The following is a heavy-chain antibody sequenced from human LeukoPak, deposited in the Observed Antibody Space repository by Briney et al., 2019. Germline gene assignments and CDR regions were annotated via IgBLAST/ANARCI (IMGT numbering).Heavy chain of an antibody. V-gene: IGHV3-23*01. J-gene: IGHJ4*02. Sequence: GGTLRLSCAASGFTFSSYGMSWVRQAPGKGLEWVSAISGSGGSTYYADSVKGRFTISRDDSKNTLYLQMNSLKTEDTAVYYCTTDGVGVEGATYDNWGQGTLVSVSS. CDR1: GFTFSSYG. CDR3: TTDGVGVEGATYDN. CDR2: ISGSGGST. D-gene: IGHD1-26*01.